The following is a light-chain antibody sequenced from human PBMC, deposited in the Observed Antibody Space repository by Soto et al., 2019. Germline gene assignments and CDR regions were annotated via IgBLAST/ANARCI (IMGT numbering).Light chain of an antibody. CDR1: QSISSW. Sequence: DIQMTQSPSTLSASVGDRVTITCRASQSISSWLAWYQQKPGKAPKLLIHKASTLARGVPSRFSGSGSGTEFTLTISSLQPDDFATYYCQQYNSYSWTFGQGTKVEIK. J-gene: IGKJ1*01. CDR3: QQYNSYSWT. V-gene: IGKV1-5*03. CDR2: KAS.